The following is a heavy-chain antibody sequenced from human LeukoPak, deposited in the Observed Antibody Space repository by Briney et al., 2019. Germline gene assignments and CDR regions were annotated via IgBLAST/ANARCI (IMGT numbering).Heavy chain of an antibody. CDR1: GFTVSSSH. CDR3: ARGLRSSTTWGAIDI. Sequence: PGGSLRLSCAASGFTVSSSHVNWVRQAPGKGLEWVSVIYSGGSAYYADSVKGRFTTSRDNSKNTLDLQMNSLRTEDTAVYYCARGLRSSTTWGAIDIWGQGTMVTVSS. D-gene: IGHD2-2*01. J-gene: IGHJ3*02. CDR2: IYSGGSA. V-gene: IGHV3-66*02.